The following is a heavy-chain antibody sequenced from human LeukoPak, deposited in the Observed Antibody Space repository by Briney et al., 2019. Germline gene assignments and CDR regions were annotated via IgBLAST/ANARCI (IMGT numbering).Heavy chain of an antibody. D-gene: IGHD6-13*01. CDR1: GFTFSSYS. CDR3: ARAPPQPPSSSWYPDY. V-gene: IGHV3-21*01. CDR2: IGSSSSYI. Sequence: GGSLRLSCAASGFTFSSYSMNWVRQAPGKGLEWVSSIGSSSSYIYYADSVKGRFTISRDNAKNSLYLQMNSLRAEDTAVYYCARAPPQPPSSSWYPDYWGQGTLVTVSS. J-gene: IGHJ4*02.